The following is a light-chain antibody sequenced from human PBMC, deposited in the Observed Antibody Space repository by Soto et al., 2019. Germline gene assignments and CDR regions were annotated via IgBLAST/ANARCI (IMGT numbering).Light chain of an antibody. CDR1: SGHSSYA. Sequence: QPVLTQSPSAPASLGASVKLTCTLSSGHSSYAIAWHQQQPEKGPRYLMKLNSDGSHSKGDGIPDRFSGSSSGAERYLTISSRQSEDEADYYCQTWGTGIQGVFGGGTKLTVL. J-gene: IGLJ2*01. CDR3: QTWGTGIQGV. CDR2: LNSDGSH. V-gene: IGLV4-69*01.